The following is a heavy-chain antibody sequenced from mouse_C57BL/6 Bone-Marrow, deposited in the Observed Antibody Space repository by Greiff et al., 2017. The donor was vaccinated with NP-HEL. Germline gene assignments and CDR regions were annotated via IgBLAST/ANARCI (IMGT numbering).Heavy chain of an antibody. J-gene: IGHJ3*01. D-gene: IGHD1-1*01. V-gene: IGHV1-76*01. Sequence: VQLQQSGAELVRPGASVKLSCKASGYTFTDYYIHWVKQRPGQGLEWIARIYPGSGNTYYNEKFKGKATLTAEKSSSTAYMQLSSLTSEDSAVYFCASGYGSSYGFAYWGQGTLVTVSA. CDR3: ASGYGSSYGFAY. CDR2: IYPGSGNT. CDR1: GYTFTDYY.